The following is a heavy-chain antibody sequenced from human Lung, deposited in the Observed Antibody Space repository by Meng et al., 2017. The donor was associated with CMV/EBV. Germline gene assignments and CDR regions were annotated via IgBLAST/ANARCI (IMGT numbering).Heavy chain of an antibody. CDR2: INVDGTST. V-gene: IGHV3-74*01. Sequence: GSLXISCAASGFAFTSYWMHWVRQVPGKGLVWVSRINVDGTSTTYGDSVKGRFTMSRDNTKNTMYLQMNSLSAEDTAVYYCGRDLVGHTVDYLGQGTLVTVSS. D-gene: IGHD1-26*01. J-gene: IGHJ4*02. CDR1: GFAFTSYW. CDR3: GRDLVGHTVDY.